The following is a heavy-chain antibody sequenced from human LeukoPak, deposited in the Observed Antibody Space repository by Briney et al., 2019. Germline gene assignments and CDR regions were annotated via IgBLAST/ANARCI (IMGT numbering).Heavy chain of an antibody. J-gene: IGHJ4*02. CDR3: ARDIAAAGPYYFDY. CDR1: GGSFSGYY. D-gene: IGHD6-13*01. Sequence: SETLSLTCAVYGGSFSGYYWSWIRQPPGKGLEWIGEINHSGSTNYNPSLKSRVTISVDTSRNQFSLKLSSVTAADTAVYYCARDIAAAGPYYFDYWGQGTLVTVSS. V-gene: IGHV4-34*01. CDR2: INHSGST.